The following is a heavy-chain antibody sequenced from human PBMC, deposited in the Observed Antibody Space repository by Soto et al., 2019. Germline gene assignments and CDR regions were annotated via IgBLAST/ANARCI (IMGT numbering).Heavy chain of an antibody. J-gene: IGHJ4*02. D-gene: IGHD3-10*01. CDR2: IIPILRMA. Sequence: QVQLVQSGAEVKMPGSSVKVSCTASGGTFTSYTFSWVRQVPGQGLEWMGRIIPILRMADFAQKFQGRVTINADEYTSTVYMKLSRLRSEDTAVYYCATSYGSGSAHFDYWGQGTLVTVS. CDR1: GGTFTSYT. V-gene: IGHV1-69*02. CDR3: ATSYGSGSAHFDY.